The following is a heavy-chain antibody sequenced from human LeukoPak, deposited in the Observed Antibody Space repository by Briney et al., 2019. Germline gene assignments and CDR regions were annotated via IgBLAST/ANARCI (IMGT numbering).Heavy chain of an antibody. Sequence: GGSLRLSCAASGFTFSNYAMTWVRQAPGKGLEWVSIISAGGGSTYYADSVKGRFTISRDNSKNTLYLQMNSLRAEDTAVYYCAKHRDGYNYYWGQGTLVTVSS. V-gene: IGHV3-23*01. CDR1: GFTFSNYA. CDR2: ISAGGGST. D-gene: IGHD5-24*01. J-gene: IGHJ4*02. CDR3: AKHRDGYNYY.